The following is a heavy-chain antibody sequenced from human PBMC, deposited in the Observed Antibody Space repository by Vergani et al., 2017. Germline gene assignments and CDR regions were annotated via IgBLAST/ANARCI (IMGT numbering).Heavy chain of an antibody. CDR1: GGSFTSYH. D-gene: IGHD4-11*01. V-gene: IGHV4-34*01. CDR3: ASVNTETNGHLYYYYYMDV. Sequence: QVQLQQWGGGLLKPSETLSLTCVVNGGSFTSYHWTWIRQPPGEGLEWVGDIDHTGRPDYNPSLKSRLTMSVDKSRNQFSLTLNSVTATDTTIYFCASVNTETNGHLYYYYYMDVWGQGTAVTVS. CDR2: IDHTGRP. J-gene: IGHJ6*03.